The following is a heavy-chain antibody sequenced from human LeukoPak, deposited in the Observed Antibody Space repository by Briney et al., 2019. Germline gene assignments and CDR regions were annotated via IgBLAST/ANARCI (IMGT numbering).Heavy chain of an antibody. D-gene: IGHD1-26*01. CDR3: ARVSPLSGNYFPVDY. CDR1: GFTFSSYG. Sequence: GGSLRLSCAASGFTFSSYGMHWVRQAPGKGLEWVAVIWYDGSNKYYADSVKGRFTISRDNSKNTLYLQMNSLRAEDTAVYYCARVSPLSGNYFPVDYWGQGTLVTVSS. V-gene: IGHV3-33*01. J-gene: IGHJ4*02. CDR2: IWYDGSNK.